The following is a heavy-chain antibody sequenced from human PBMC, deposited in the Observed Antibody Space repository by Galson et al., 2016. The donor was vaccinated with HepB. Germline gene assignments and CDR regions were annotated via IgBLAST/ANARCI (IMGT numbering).Heavy chain of an antibody. V-gene: IGHV3-49*04. CDR1: GFTFGDHA. D-gene: IGHD3-22*01. J-gene: IGHJ4*02. CDR2: IRSNPFGGTT. CDR3: TRGPPQYYSDSSGYYLFDF. Sequence: SLRLSCAASGFTFGDHAMSWVRQAPGKGLEWVGFIRSNPFGGTTEYAASVDGRFTISRDDSKSIAYLQMNSLKTEDTAVYYCTRGPPQYYSDSSGYYLFDFWGQGTLVTVSS.